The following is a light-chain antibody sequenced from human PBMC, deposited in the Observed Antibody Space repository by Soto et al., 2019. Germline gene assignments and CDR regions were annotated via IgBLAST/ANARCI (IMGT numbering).Light chain of an antibody. V-gene: IGKV3-15*01. CDR3: QQYNNWPPF. J-gene: IGKJ3*01. CDR2: GAS. CDR1: QSVSSN. Sequence: EIVMTQSPATLSLSPGERATLSCRASQSVSSNLAWYQQKPGQAPRLLIYGASTRATGIPARFSGSGSGTEFTLTISSLQSEDFAVYYWQQYNNWPPFFGPGTKVDIK.